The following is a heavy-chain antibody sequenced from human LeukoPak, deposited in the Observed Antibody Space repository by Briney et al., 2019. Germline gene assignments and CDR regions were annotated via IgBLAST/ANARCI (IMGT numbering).Heavy chain of an antibody. J-gene: IGHJ5*02. Sequence: GGSLRLSCAASGFTFSSYSMNWVRQAPGKGLEWVSSISSSSSYIYYADSVKGRFTISRDNAKNSLYLQMNGLRAEDTAVYYCARDACSGGSCYATGWFDPWGLGTLVTVSS. CDR3: ARDACSGGSCYATGWFDP. D-gene: IGHD2-15*01. V-gene: IGHV3-21*01. CDR1: GFTFSSYS. CDR2: ISSSSSYI.